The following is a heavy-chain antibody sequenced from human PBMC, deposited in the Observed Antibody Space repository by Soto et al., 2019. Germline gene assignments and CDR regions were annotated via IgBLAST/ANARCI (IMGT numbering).Heavy chain of an antibody. CDR1: GGSISSSSYY. D-gene: IGHD6-19*01. J-gene: IGHJ4*02. CDR2: IYYSGST. Sequence: PSETLSLTCTVSGGSISSSSYYWGWIRQPPGKGLEWIGSIYYSGSTYYNPSLKSRVTISVDTSKNQFSLKLSSVTAADTAVYYCARPLSGWYYFDSWGQGTLVTVSS. V-gene: IGHV4-39*01. CDR3: ARPLSGWYYFDS.